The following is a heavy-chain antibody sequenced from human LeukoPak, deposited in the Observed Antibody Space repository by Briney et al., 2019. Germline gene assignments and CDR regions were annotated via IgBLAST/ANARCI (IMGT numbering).Heavy chain of an antibody. CDR3: ARDPAPTGENAFDI. CDR2: ISYDGSNK. Sequence: AGGSLRLSCAASGFTFSSYAMHWVRQAPGKGLEWVAVISYDGSNKYYADSVKGQFTISRDNSKNTPYLQMNSLRAEDTAVYYCARDPAPTGENAFDIWGQGTMVTVSS. J-gene: IGHJ3*02. V-gene: IGHV3-30*01. CDR1: GFTFSSYA. D-gene: IGHD3-16*01.